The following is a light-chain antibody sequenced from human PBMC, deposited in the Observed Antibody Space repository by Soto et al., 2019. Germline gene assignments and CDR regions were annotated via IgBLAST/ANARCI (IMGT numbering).Light chain of an antibody. CDR3: QQYNNWWT. J-gene: IGKJ1*01. Sequence: EMVMTQSPATLSVSPGERATLSCRASQSVSSNLAWYQQKPGQAPRLLIYGASTRATGIPARFSGSGSGTELTLTISSLQSEDSAVYYCQQYNNWWTFGQGTKVDIK. CDR2: GAS. V-gene: IGKV3-15*01. CDR1: QSVSSN.